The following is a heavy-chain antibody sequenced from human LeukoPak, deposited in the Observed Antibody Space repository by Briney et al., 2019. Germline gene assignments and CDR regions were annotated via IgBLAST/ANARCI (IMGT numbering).Heavy chain of an antibody. Sequence: SQTLSLTCAISGDSVSSNSAAWNWIRQSPSRGLEWLGRTLDRSKWYNDYAVSVKSRVAINADTSKNQFSLQLKPVTPEDTAVYYCARTIAGAAAYDYWGQGTLVTVSS. CDR2: TLDRSKWYN. D-gene: IGHD6-13*01. CDR1: GDSVSSNSAA. V-gene: IGHV6-1*01. J-gene: IGHJ4*02. CDR3: ARTIAGAAAYDY.